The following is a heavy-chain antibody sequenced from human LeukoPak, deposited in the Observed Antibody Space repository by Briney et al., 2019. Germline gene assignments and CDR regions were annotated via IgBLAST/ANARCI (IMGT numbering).Heavy chain of an antibody. V-gene: IGHV1-69*13. Sequence: SVKVSCKASGGTFSSYAISWVRQAPGQGLEWMGGIIPIFGTANYAQKFQGRVTITADQSTSTAYMELSSVRSEDTAVYYCACCSSTSCPTGDWYFDLWGRGTLVTVSS. J-gene: IGHJ2*01. CDR2: IIPIFGTA. D-gene: IGHD2-2*01. CDR3: ACCSSTSCPTGDWYFDL. CDR1: GGTFSSYA.